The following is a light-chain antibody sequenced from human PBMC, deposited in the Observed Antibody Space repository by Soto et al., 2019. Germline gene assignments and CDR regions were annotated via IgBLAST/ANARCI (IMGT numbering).Light chain of an antibody. CDR2: DAS. CDR3: QQRSNWPPT. CDR1: QSVSSY. V-gene: IGKV3-11*01. Sequence: EIVLTQSPATLSLSPGERVTLSCRASQSVSSYLAWYQQKPGQAPRLLIYDASNRATGIAARFSGSGSGTDFTLTISSLEPEDFAVYFCQQRSNWPPTFGQGTRLEMK. J-gene: IGKJ5*01.